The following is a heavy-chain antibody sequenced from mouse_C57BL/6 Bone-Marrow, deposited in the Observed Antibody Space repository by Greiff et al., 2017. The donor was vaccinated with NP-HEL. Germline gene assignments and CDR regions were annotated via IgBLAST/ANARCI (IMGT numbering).Heavy chain of an antibody. CDR2: ILPSIGRT. J-gene: IGHJ1*03. CDR3: ARRRVWLRRKSWYCDV. CDR1: DSEVFPIAY. D-gene: IGHD2-2*01. Sequence: QVQLKESGSELRSPGSSVKLSCKDFDSEVFPIAYMSWVRQKPGHGFEWIGGILPSIGRTIYGEKFEDKATLDADTLSNTAYLELNSLTSEDSAIYYCARRRVWLRRKSWYCDVWGTGTTVTVSS. V-gene: IGHV15-2*01.